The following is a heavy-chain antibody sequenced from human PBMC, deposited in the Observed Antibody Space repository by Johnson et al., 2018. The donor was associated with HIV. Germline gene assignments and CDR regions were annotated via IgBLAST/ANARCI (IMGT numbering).Heavy chain of an antibody. V-gene: IGHV3-66*01. CDR3: TTVDSSGYHNDAFDI. D-gene: IGHD3-22*01. CDR1: GFTVSSNY. CDR2: VYSGGST. J-gene: IGHJ3*02. Sequence: VQLVESGGGLVQPGGSLRLSCAASGFTVSSNYMSWVRQAPGKGLEWVSVVYSGGSTYYADSVKGRFTMSRDNAKKSLYLQMNSLKTEDTAVYYCTTVDSSGYHNDAFDIWGQGTMVTVSS.